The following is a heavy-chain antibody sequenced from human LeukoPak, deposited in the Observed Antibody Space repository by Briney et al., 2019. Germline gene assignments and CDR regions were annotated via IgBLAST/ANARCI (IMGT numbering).Heavy chain of an antibody. CDR1: GFTFTSSA. Sequence: SVKVSCKASGFTFTSSAVQWVRQARGQRLEWIGWIVVGSGNTNYAQKFQERVTITRDMSTSTAYMELSSLRSEDTAVYYCAAVPAYSSSWYPDFDYWGQGTLVTVSS. V-gene: IGHV1-58*01. CDR3: AAVPAYSSSWYPDFDY. J-gene: IGHJ4*02. D-gene: IGHD6-13*01. CDR2: IVVGSGNT.